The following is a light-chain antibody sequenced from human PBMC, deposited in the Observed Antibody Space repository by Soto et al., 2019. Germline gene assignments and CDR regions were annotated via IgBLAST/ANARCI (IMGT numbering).Light chain of an antibody. Sequence: SYELTQPPSVSVSPGQTASLTCSGDKLGDKYACWYQQKPGQSPVLVIYQASKRPSGIPGRFSGSNSGNTATLTISGTQAMDEADYYCQAWDSSTANVVFGGGTKLTVL. J-gene: IGLJ2*01. CDR3: QAWDSSTANVV. V-gene: IGLV3-1*01. CDR1: KLGDKY. CDR2: QAS.